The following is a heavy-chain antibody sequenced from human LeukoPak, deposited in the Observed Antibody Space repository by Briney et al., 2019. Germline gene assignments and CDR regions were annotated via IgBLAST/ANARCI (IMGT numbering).Heavy chain of an antibody. CDR1: GFTFINYW. D-gene: IGHD3-9*01. CDR3: ARDHYDILTGYSLEVDY. V-gene: IGHV3-7*01. J-gene: IGHJ4*02. Sequence: GGSLRLSCAASGFTFINYWMSWVRQAPGKGLEWVATVKQDGSEKHYVDSVKGRFIISRDNSKNTLYLQMNSLRAEDTAVYYCARDHYDILTGYSLEVDYWGQGTLVTVSS. CDR2: VKQDGSEK.